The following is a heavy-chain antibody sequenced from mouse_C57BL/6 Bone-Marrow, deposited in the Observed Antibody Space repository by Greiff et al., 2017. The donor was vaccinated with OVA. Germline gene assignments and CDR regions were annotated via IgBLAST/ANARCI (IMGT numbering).Heavy chain of an antibody. D-gene: IGHD2-3*01. CDR1: GYTFTDYN. J-gene: IGHJ4*01. Sequence: EVQLQQSGPELVKPGASVKISCKASGYTFTDYNMDWVKQSHGKSLEWIGDINPNNGGTTYNQKFKGKATLTVDKSSITAYMELRSLTSEDTAVYYCARKIYDGYSYYAIDYWGQGTSVTVSS. CDR3: ARKIYDGYSYYAIDY. CDR2: INPNNGGT. V-gene: IGHV1-18*01.